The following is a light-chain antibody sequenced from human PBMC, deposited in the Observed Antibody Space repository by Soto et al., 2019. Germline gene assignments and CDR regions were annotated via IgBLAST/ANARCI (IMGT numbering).Light chain of an antibody. CDR2: AAS. CDR1: QSISNH. CDR3: QQYNDWPPWT. J-gene: IGKJ1*01. V-gene: IGKV1-39*01. Sequence: DIQMTQSPSSLSASVEDRVIITCRASQSISNHLNWYQQKPGKAPKLLIYAASSLQSGVPSRFSGSGSGTDFTLTISSVQSEDFAVYYCQQYNDWPPWTFGQGTKVDIK.